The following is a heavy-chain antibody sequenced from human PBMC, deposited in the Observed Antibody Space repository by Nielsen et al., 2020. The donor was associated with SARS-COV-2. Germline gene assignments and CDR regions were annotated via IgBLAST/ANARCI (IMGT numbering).Heavy chain of an antibody. CDR3: ARGDRSGVTTDAFDI. CDR1: GYTFTSYG. J-gene: IGHJ3*02. CDR2: IITYNGNT. Sequence: ASVKVSCKASGYTFTSYGISWVRQAPGQGLEWMGWIITYNGNTNYPQKLQGRVTMTTDTSTSTAYMELSSLRSEDTAVYYCARGDRSGVTTDAFDIWGQGTMVTVSS. D-gene: IGHD3-10*01. V-gene: IGHV1-18*01.